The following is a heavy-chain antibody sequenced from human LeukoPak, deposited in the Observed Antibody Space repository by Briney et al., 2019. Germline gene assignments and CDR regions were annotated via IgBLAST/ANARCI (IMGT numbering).Heavy chain of an antibody. V-gene: IGHV3-23*01. CDR3: AKMGVTTERY. J-gene: IGHJ3*01. Sequence: GGSLRLSCAASGFIFNYYAMNWVRQAPGKGLEWVSSLTASGGSTYYADSVKGRFTISRDNSKNTLYLQMNSLRAEDTASYYCAKMGVTTERYWGQGTMVTVSS. D-gene: IGHD4-17*01. CDR2: LTASGGST. CDR1: GFIFNYYA.